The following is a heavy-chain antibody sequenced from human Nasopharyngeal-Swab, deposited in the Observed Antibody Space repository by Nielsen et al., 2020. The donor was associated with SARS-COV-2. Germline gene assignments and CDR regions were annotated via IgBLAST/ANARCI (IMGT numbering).Heavy chain of an antibody. Sequence: GESLKISCAASGFTFSSYAMSWVRQAPGKGLEWVSSISSSSSYIYYADSVKGRFTISRDNSKNTLYLQMNSLRADDTAVYYCARENWGKLDYWGQGTLVTVSS. V-gene: IGHV3-21*01. D-gene: IGHD3-16*01. J-gene: IGHJ4*02. CDR3: ARENWGKLDY. CDR1: GFTFSSYA. CDR2: ISSSSSYI.